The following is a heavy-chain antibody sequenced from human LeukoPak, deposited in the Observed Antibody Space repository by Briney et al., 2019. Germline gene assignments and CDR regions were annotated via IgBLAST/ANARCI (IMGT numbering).Heavy chain of an antibody. Sequence: PSETLSLTCAVSGGSISSSNWWGWVRQPPGKGLEWIGEIYHSGSTNYNPSLKSRVTISVDKSKNQFSLKLSSVTAADTAVYYCARGDGNYYDSSGRGFDPWGQGTLVTVSS. CDR3: ARGDGNYYDSSGRGFDP. CDR1: GGSISSSNW. J-gene: IGHJ5*02. V-gene: IGHV4-4*02. D-gene: IGHD3-22*01. CDR2: IYHSGST.